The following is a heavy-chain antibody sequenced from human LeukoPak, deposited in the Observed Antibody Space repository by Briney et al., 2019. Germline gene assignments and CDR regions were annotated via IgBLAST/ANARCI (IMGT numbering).Heavy chain of an antibody. CDR1: GFTFSSYS. CDR3: ARAVIGPDY. CDR2: ISSSSSYI. V-gene: IGHV3-21*01. Sequence: GGSLRLSCAASGFTFSSYSMNWVRQAPGKGLEWVSSISSSSSYISYADSVKGRFTISRDNAKNSLYLQMNSLRAEDTAVYYCARAVIGPDYWGQGTLVTVSS. J-gene: IGHJ4*02.